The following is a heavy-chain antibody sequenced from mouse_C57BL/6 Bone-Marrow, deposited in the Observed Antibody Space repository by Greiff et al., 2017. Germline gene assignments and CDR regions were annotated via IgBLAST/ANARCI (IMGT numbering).Heavy chain of an antibody. V-gene: IGHV1-69*01. J-gene: IGHJ2*01. CDR2: IDPSDSYT. D-gene: IGHD3-2*02. CDR3: ARQLRLFDY. Sequence: QVQLKQPGAELVMPGASVKLSCKASGYTFTSYWMHWVKQRPGQGLEWIGEIDPSDSYTNYNQKFKGQSTLTVDKSSSTAYMQLSSLTSEDSAVYYCARQLRLFDYWGQGTTLTVSS. CDR1: GYTFTSYW.